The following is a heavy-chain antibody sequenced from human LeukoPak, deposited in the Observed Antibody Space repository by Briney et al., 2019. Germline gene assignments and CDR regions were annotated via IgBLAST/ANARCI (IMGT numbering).Heavy chain of an antibody. CDR3: AKSYMIVVLTAFDY. J-gene: IGHJ4*02. CDR2: ISGSGGST. D-gene: IGHD3-22*01. Sequence: GGPLRLSCAASGFTFSSYAMSWVRQAPGRGREWVSAISGSGGSTYYADSVKGRFTISRDNSKNTLYLQMNSLRAEDTAVYYCAKSYMIVVLTAFDYWGQGTLVTVSS. CDR1: GFTFSSYA. V-gene: IGHV3-23*01.